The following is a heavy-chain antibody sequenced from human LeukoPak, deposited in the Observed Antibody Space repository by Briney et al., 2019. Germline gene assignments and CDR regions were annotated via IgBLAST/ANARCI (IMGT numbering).Heavy chain of an antibody. Sequence: PSETLSLTCTVSGGSINSYYWRWIRQPPGKGLEWIGYISYSGRTSYNPSLKSRVTISVDTSKNHFSLKLSSATAADTAVYYCARVTGTIFYHWGQGTLVTVSS. CDR1: GGSINSYY. V-gene: IGHV4-59*01. CDR2: ISYSGRT. D-gene: IGHD1-7*01. CDR3: ARVTGTIFYH. J-gene: IGHJ4*02.